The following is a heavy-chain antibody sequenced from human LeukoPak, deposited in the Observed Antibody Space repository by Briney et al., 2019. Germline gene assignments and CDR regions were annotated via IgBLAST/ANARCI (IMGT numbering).Heavy chain of an antibody. Sequence: PGGSLRLSCAASGSTFSSYGMHWVRQAPGKGLEWVAVISYDGSNKYYADSVKGRFTISRDNSKNTLYLQMNSLRAEDTAVYYCAKSGGGGSYYGYYYYGMDVWGQGTTVTVSS. J-gene: IGHJ6*02. CDR2: ISYDGSNK. CDR1: GSTFSSYG. V-gene: IGHV3-30*18. CDR3: AKSGGGGSYYGYYYYGMDV. D-gene: IGHD1-26*01.